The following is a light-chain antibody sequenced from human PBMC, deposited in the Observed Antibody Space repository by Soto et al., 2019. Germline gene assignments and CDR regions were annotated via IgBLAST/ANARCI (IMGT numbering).Light chain of an antibody. CDR1: LRISTY. Sequence: DIEVIQSPSSLSASVGDRVTITCRASLRISTYLNWYQQLPGKAPKLLIYGASSLQSGVPSRFSGSGSGTDFTLTISGLQPEDSATYYCQQSHSTPLTFGGGTKLDI. J-gene: IGKJ4*01. CDR3: QQSHSTPLT. V-gene: IGKV1-39*01. CDR2: GAS.